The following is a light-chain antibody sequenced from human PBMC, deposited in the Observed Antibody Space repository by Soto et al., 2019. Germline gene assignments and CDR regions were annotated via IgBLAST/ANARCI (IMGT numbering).Light chain of an antibody. V-gene: IGKV1-9*01. J-gene: IGKJ4*01. CDR3: QQLSRYPLT. Sequence: DIQLPQSPSVLSASVGDTVPITCRASQALSNYLAWYQQKPGKATDLLIYSASTLQSGVPSRFSGSGSETEFSLTIRALQPEEFATYYCQQLSRYPLTVGGGTKVDIK. CDR2: SAS. CDR1: QALSNY.